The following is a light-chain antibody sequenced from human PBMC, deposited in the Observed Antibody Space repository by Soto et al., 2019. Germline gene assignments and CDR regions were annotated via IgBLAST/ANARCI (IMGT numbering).Light chain of an antibody. CDR2: LNSDGSH. CDR3: QTWGSGIYWV. V-gene: IGLV4-69*01. J-gene: IGLJ3*02. Sequence: QLVLTQSPSASASLGASVKLTCTLSSGHSSYAIAWHQQQPEKGPRYLMKLNSDGSHSKGDGIPDRFSGSSSGAERYLTISSLQSEDEADYYGQTWGSGIYWVFGGGTKVTVL. CDR1: SGHSSYA.